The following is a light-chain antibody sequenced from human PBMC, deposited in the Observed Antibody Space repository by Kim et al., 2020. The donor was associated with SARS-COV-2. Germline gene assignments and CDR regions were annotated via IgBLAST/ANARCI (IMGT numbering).Light chain of an antibody. Sequence: DIQMTQSPSSLSASVGDRVTITCRTTQSISSHLNWYQQKPGRAPKLLISAASTLQGGVPSRFSGSGSETDFTLTISSLQPEDFATYFCQQSYTAALLTFGGGTKVDIK. CDR3: QQSYTAALLT. J-gene: IGKJ4*01. V-gene: IGKV1-39*01. CDR1: QSISSH. CDR2: AAS.